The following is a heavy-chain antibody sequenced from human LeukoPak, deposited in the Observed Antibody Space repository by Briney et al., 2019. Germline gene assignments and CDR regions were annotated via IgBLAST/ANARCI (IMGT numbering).Heavy chain of an antibody. CDR2: ISAYNGNT. Sequence: ASVKVSCKASGYTFTSYGISWVRQAPGQGLEWMGWISAYNGNTNYAQKLQGRVTMTTDTSTSTAYMELRSLRSDDTAVYYCARDPTQIRYFDWLSHYYYYYYMDVWGKGTTVTVSS. D-gene: IGHD3-9*01. V-gene: IGHV1-18*01. J-gene: IGHJ6*03. CDR1: GYTFTSYG. CDR3: ARDPTQIRYFDWLSHYYYYYYMDV.